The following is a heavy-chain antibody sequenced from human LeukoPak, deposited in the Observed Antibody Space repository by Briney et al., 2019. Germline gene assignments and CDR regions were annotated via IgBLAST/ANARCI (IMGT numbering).Heavy chain of an antibody. Sequence: ASVKVSCKVSGITLNDLSIQWVRQAPGKGLEWMGGFDPEDGETIYAPKFQARVTMTQDTYEDTAYMELSSLRSEDTAVYYCATDGIPGGTTTLDYWGQGTLVTVSS. V-gene: IGHV1-24*01. CDR2: FDPEDGET. D-gene: IGHD1-1*01. J-gene: IGHJ4*02. CDR3: ATDGIPGGTTTLDY. CDR1: GITLNDLS.